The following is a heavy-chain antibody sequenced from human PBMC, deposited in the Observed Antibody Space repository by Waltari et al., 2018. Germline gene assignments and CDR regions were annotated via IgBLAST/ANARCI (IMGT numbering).Heavy chain of an antibody. CDR1: GDSISSGGYC. Sequence: QVQLQESGPGLVKPSQTLSLTCTVSGDSISSGGYCWSWIRQHPGKGLEWIGYIYYSGSTYYNPSLKSRVTISVDTSKNQFSLKLSSVTAADTAVYYCARHGIAVAGSFDYWGQGTLVTVSS. CDR2: IYYSGST. V-gene: IGHV4-31*03. D-gene: IGHD6-19*01. CDR3: ARHGIAVAGSFDY. J-gene: IGHJ4*02.